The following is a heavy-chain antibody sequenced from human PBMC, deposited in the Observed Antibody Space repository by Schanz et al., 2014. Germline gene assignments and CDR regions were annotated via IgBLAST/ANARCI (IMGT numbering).Heavy chain of an antibody. CDR2: ISGRSSHI. CDR1: EFTFSSYK. J-gene: IGHJ4*01. Sequence: EVQLVESGGGLVKPGGSLRLSCEASEFTFSSYKMNWVRQAPGKGLEWVSSISGRSSHIYYADSVKGRFSISRDNAKNSLYLQMNSLRAEDTAVYSCARANYRRKISFAYWGRGTLVTVSS. D-gene: IGHD3-10*01. CDR3: ARANYRRKISFAY. V-gene: IGHV3-21*06.